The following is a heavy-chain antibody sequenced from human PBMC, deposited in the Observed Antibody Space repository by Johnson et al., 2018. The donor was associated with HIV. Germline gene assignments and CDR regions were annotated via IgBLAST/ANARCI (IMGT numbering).Heavy chain of an antibody. CDR2: ISGTGRTT. J-gene: IGHJ3*02. CDR1: GFTVSSNY. D-gene: IGHD1-26*01. V-gene: IGHV3-21*02. Sequence: QLVESGGGVVQPGGSLRLSCAASGFTVSSNYMTWVRQAPGKGLEWVSAISGTGRTTHYADSVKGRFTLSRDNGKNSLYLQMNNLRVEDTALYYCVRRDSGSFSFDIWGQGTMVSVSS. CDR3: VRRDSGSFSFDI.